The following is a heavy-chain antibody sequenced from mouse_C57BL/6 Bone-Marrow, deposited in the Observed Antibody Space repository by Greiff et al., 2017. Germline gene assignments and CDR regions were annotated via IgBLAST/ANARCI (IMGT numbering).Heavy chain of an antibody. CDR2: IWGGGST. Sequence: QVQLQQSGPGLVAPSQSLSITCTVSGFSLTSYGVDWVRQPPGKGLEWLGVIWGGGSTNYNSALMSRLSISKDNSKSQVFLKMNSLQTDDTAMYYGAKHAYYSNYSYWYFDVWGTGTTVTVSS. CDR1: GFSLTSYG. V-gene: IGHV2-9*01. D-gene: IGHD2-5*01. J-gene: IGHJ1*03. CDR3: AKHAYYSNYSYWYFDV.